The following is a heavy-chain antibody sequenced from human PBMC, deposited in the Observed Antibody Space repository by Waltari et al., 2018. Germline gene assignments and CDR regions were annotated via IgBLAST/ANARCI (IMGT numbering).Heavy chain of an antibody. CDR2: IYSGGST. D-gene: IGHD3-16*01. CDR1: GFTFSSYA. CDR3: ANDSYVAPSWGDS. V-gene: IGHV3-23*03. J-gene: IGHJ4*02. Sequence: EVQLLESGGGLVQPGGSLRLSCAASGFTFSSYAMSWVRQAPGKGLEWVSVIYSGGSTYYACSVSGRFTFSRANSKHALFLQMTVLGAETAAVYYSANDSYVAPSWGDSWGQGTLVTVSS.